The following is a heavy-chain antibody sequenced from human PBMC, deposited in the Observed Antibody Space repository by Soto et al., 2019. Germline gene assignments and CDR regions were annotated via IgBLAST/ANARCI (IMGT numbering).Heavy chain of an antibody. CDR3: AREGCSGGSCYIFWFDP. CDR1: GYTFSGFY. Sequence: ASVKVSCKASGYTFSGFYMHWVRQAPGQGLEWMGWINPNSGGTKSAEKFQGRVTMTRDTSISTAYMELSSLRSEDTAVYYCAREGCSGGSCYIFWFDPWGQGTLVTVSS. CDR2: INPNSGGT. V-gene: IGHV1-2*02. D-gene: IGHD2-15*01. J-gene: IGHJ5*02.